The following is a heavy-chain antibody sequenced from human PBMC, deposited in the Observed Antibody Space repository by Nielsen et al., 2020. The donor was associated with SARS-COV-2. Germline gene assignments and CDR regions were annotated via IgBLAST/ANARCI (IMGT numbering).Heavy chain of an antibody. Sequence: SVKVSCKASGGTFSSYAISWVRQAPGQGLEWMGGIIPIFGTANYAQKFQGRVTITADESTSTAYMELSSLRSEDTAVYYCARDLVAARDYYYYGTDVWGQGTTVTVSS. CDR2: IIPIFGTA. CDR1: GGTFSSYA. CDR3: ARDLVAARDYYYYGTDV. D-gene: IGHD2-15*01. J-gene: IGHJ6*02. V-gene: IGHV1-69*13.